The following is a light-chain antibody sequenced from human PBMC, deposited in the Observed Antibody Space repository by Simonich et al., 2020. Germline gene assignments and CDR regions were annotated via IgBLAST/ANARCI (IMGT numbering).Light chain of an antibody. V-gene: IGLV2-14*03. CDR1: SSDVGCYNY. CDR2: DVI. Sequence: SALTQPASVSGPPGHSITISGTGTSSDVGCYNYVSWSQHHQGKAPKLKNYDVIKRPSGVSNRFSGSKSGNTASLTISGLQAEDEADYYCSSYTSSSTWVFGGGTKLTVL. J-gene: IGLJ3*02. CDR3: SSYTSSSTWV.